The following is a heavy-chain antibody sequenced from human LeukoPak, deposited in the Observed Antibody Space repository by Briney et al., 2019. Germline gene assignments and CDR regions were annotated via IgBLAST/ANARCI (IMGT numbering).Heavy chain of an antibody. Sequence: ASVKVSCKASGYTFTSYYMHWVRQAPGQGLEWMGIINPSGGSTSYAQKCQGRVTMTRDTSTSTVYMELSSLRSEDTAVYYCARGGTLITIFGVVINRPTTFDYWGQGTLVTVSS. CDR1: GYTFTSYY. V-gene: IGHV1-46*01. D-gene: IGHD3-3*01. CDR2: INPSGGST. J-gene: IGHJ4*02. CDR3: ARGGTLITIFGVVINRPTTFDY.